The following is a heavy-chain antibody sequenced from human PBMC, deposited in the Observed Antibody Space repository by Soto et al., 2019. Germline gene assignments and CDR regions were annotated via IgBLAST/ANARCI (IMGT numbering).Heavy chain of an antibody. CDR1: GFTFSNDW. Sequence: EVQLVESGGGLAKPGGSLRLSCAASGFTFSNDWMNWVRQAPGKGLEWVARIKTVTDGGTTDYAAPVKGRFFISRDDSKSTLHLQMNSLKTEDTAIYYCMTHAVIYRRGHCGQGTLVTVAS. CDR3: MTHAVIYRRGH. J-gene: IGHJ4*02. V-gene: IGHV3-15*01. CDR2: IKTVTDGGTT. D-gene: IGHD3-16*02.